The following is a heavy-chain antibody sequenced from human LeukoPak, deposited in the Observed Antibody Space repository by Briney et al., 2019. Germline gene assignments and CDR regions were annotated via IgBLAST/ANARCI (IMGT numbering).Heavy chain of an antibody. CDR2: ISGSGDNT. Sequence: PGGSLRLSCAASGFAFSTYGMTWVRQAPGKGPEWVSAISGSGDNTYSADSVKGRFTISRDNSENTLYLQMNSLRAEDTAVYYCARSVVVPAAMGGYYGMDVWGQGTTVTVSS. CDR1: GFAFSTYG. V-gene: IGHV3-23*01. J-gene: IGHJ6*02. CDR3: ARSVVVPAAMGGYYGMDV. D-gene: IGHD2-2*01.